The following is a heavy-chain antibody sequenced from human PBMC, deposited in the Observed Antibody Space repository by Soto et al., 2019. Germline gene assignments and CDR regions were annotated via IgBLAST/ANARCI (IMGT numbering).Heavy chain of an antibody. V-gene: IGHV3-33*01. D-gene: IGHD6-13*01. CDR1: GFTFSSYG. Sequence: QVQLVESGGGVVQPGRSLRLSCAASGFTFSSYGMHWVRQAPGKGLEWVAVIWYDGSNKYYADSVKGRFTISRDNSKNTMYLQMNSLMAEDTDVYYCARNSNPYYYYGMDVWGQGTTVTVSS. J-gene: IGHJ6*02. CDR2: IWYDGSNK. CDR3: ARNSNPYYYYGMDV.